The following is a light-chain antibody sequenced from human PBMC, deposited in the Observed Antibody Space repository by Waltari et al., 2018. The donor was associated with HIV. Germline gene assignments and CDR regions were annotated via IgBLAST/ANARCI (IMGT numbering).Light chain of an antibody. CDR3: ATWDDRLNMYV. J-gene: IGLJ1*01. Sequence: QSVLTQPPSVSGTPGQRVTISCSGSNSNIRSNTINWYQQLAGAAPKLVIFSTNGRPSGVPARFSGSKSGTSASLAISGLQSEDDADYFCATWDDRLNMYVFGSGTKVTVL. V-gene: IGLV1-44*01. CDR1: NSNIRSNT. CDR2: STN.